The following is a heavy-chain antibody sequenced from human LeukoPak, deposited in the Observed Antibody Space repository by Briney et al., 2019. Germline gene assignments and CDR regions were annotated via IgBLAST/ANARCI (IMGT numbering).Heavy chain of an antibody. CDR1: GGTFSSYA. CDR2: IIPILGIA. J-gene: IGHJ4*02. CDR3: ARGNKRGHSYGYLPDY. Sequence: SVKVSCKASGGTFSSYAISWVRQAPGQGLEWMGRIIPILGIANYAQKFQGRVTITADKSTSTAYMELSSLRSEDTAVYYCARGNKRGHSYGYLPDYWGQGTLVTVSS. D-gene: IGHD5-18*01. V-gene: IGHV1-69*04.